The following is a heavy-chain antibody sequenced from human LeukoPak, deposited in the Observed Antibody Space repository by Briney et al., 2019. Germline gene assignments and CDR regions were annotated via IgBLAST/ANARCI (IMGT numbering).Heavy chain of an antibody. CDR3: AREAAVETH. V-gene: IGHV3-21*01. J-gene: IGHJ4*02. CDR2: ISSGSTYI. D-gene: IGHD5-24*01. Sequence: PGGSLRLSCAASGFTFSSSSINWVRQAPGKGLEWVSYISSGSTYIYYADSVKGRFTISRDNAKNSLYLQMNNLRAEDTAVYYCAREAAVETHRGQGTLVTVSS. CDR1: GFTFSSSS.